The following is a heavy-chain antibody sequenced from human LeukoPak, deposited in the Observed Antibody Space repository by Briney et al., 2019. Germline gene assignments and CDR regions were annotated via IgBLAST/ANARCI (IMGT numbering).Heavy chain of an antibody. CDR1: GYSFTKYG. J-gene: IGHJ4*02. V-gene: IGHV1-18*01. CDR2: ISAYNGNT. Sequence: ASVKVSCKASGYSFTKYGISWVRQAPGQGLEWMGWISAYNGNTKYAQKLQGRVTMTTDTSTSTVYMDLRSLRSDDTAVYYCARGTSSGSDYWGQGTLVTVSS. D-gene: IGHD6-19*01. CDR3: ARGTSSGSDY.